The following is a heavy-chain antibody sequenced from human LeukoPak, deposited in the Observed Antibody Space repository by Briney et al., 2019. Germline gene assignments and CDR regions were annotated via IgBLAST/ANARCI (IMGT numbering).Heavy chain of an antibody. J-gene: IGHJ6*03. CDR1: GFTFSSYA. CDR2: ISDNGGVT. V-gene: IGHV3-23*01. CDR3: AKDFIAMVGYMDV. Sequence: GGSLRLSCAASGFTFSSYAMSWVRQAPGKGLEWVSIISDNGGVTFYADSVKGRFTVSRENSKNTLYLQMTSLRAEDTAMYYCAKDFIAMVGYMDVWGKGTTVTVSS. D-gene: IGHD6-19*01.